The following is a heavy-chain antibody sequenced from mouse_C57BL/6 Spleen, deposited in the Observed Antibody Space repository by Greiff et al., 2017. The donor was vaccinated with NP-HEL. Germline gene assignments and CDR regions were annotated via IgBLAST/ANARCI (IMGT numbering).Heavy chain of an antibody. CDR1: GFTFSDFY. Sequence: EVQVVESGGGLVQSGRSLRLSCATSGFTFSDFYMEWVRQAPGKGLEWIAASRNKANDYTTEYSASVKGRFIVSRDTSQSILYLQMNALRAEDTAIYYCARAPLGYAMDYWGQGTSVTVSS. CDR2: SRNKANDYTT. J-gene: IGHJ4*01. D-gene: IGHD3-1*01. V-gene: IGHV7-1*01. CDR3: ARAPLGYAMDY.